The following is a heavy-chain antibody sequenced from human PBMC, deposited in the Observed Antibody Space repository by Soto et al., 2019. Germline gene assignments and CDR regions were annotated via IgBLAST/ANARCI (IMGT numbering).Heavy chain of an antibody. CDR3: AKHHDASGYYFLGY. J-gene: IGHJ4*02. CDR2: IMPGSSHI. D-gene: IGHD3-22*01. CDR1: GFTFSIYS. Sequence: GGSLRLSCAASGFTFSIYSMNWVRQAPGKGLEWVSYIMPGSSHIYYADSVKGRLTISRDSANNSLYLQMNSLRAEDTAIYYCAKHHDASGYYFLGYWGQGSLVTVSS. V-gene: IGHV3-21*05.